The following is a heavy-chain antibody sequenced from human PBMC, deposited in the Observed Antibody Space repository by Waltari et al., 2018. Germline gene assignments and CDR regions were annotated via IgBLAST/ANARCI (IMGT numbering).Heavy chain of an antibody. CDR2: FDPEDGET. CDR1: GYTLTELS. V-gene: IGHV1-24*01. CDR3: AKDQRPYSSSSSFDY. D-gene: IGHD6-6*01. J-gene: IGHJ4*02. Sequence: QVQLVQSGAEVKKPGASVKVSCTVSGYTLTELSMHWVRQARGKGLEWMGGFDPEDGETIYAQKFQGRVTMTEDTSTDTAYMELSSLRAEDTAMYYCAKDQRPYSSSSSFDYWGQGTLVTVSS.